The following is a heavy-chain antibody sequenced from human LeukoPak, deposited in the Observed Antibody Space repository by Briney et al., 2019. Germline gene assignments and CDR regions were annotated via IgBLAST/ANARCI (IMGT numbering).Heavy chain of an antibody. D-gene: IGHD6-13*01. J-gene: IGHJ5*02. Sequence: PGGSLRLSCAASGFNFDDYAMRWVRQAPGKGLEWVSFISGDGGTTYYADSVKGRFTISRDNSKNSLYLQMNSLRIEDTALYYCAKDRAAGTPYSWFDPWGQGTLVTVSS. CDR2: ISGDGGTT. V-gene: IGHV3-43*02. CDR1: GFNFDDYA. CDR3: AKDRAAGTPYSWFDP.